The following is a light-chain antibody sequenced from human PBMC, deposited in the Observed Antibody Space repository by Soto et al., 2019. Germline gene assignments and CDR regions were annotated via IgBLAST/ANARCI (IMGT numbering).Light chain of an antibody. J-gene: IGKJ4*01. CDR2: GAS. V-gene: IGKV3-15*01. CDR3: QQYNNWPPLT. Sequence: EIVMTQSPATLSVSPGEEATLSCRASQSVSSNLTWYQHKPGQAPRLLIYGASTRATGVPARFSGSGSGTEFTLTISSLQSEDFAVYYCQQYNNWPPLTFGGGTKVEIK. CDR1: QSVSSN.